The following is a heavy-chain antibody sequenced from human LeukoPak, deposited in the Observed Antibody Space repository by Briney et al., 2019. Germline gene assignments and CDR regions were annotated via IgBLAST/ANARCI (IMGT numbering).Heavy chain of an antibody. CDR1: GVTFSSYG. CDR3: ARFQRNWFDP. V-gene: IGHV3-30*03. CDR2: ISYDGSNK. J-gene: IGHJ5*02. D-gene: IGHD2-2*01. Sequence: GRSLRLSCAASGVTFSSYGMHWVRQAPGKGLEWVAVISYDGSNKYYADSVKGRFTISRDNSKNSLYLQMNSLRAEDTAVYYCARFQRNWFDPWGQGALVIVSS.